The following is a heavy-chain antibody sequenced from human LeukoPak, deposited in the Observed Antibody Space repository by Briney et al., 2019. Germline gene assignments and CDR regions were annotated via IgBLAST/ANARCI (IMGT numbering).Heavy chain of an antibody. CDR1: GGSFSGYY. V-gene: IGHV4-34*01. J-gene: IGHJ5*02. Sequence: KPSETLSLTCAVYGGSFSGYYWSWIRQPPGKGLEWIGEINHSGTTNYNPSLKSRVTMSVDTSKNQFSLKLTSVTAADTAVYYCARHGRGDWFDPWGQGILVTVSS. CDR3: ARHGRGDWFDP. D-gene: IGHD1-1*01. CDR2: INHSGTT.